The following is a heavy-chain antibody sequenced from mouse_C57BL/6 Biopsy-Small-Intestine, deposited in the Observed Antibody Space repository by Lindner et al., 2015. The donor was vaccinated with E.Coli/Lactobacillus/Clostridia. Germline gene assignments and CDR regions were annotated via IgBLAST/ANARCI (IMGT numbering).Heavy chain of an antibody. CDR3: ARGAYYRYEGYAMDH. V-gene: IGHV1-34*02. CDR2: IYPNNGGT. D-gene: IGHD2-14*01. Sequence: VQLQESGPELVKPGASVKISCKASGYTFTDYNMDWVKQSHGKSLEWIGYIYPNNGGTGYNQKFKSKATLTVDKSSSTAYMELHSLTSEDSAVYYCARGAYYRYEGYAMDHWGQGTSVTVSS. J-gene: IGHJ4*01. CDR1: GYTFTDYN.